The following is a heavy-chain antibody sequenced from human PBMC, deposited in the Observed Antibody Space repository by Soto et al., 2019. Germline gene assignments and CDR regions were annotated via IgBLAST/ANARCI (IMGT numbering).Heavy chain of an antibody. V-gene: IGHV3-23*01. CDR1: GFTFSSYA. CDR2: ISGSGGST. Sequence: GVLRLSCAASGFTFSSYAMSWVRQAPGKGLEWVSAISGSGGSTYYADSVKGRFTISRDNSKNRLYLQMNSLRAEDTAVYYCAKDSYSKSFPDYWGQGTLVTAPQ. CDR3: AKDSYSKSFPDY. J-gene: IGHJ4*02. D-gene: IGHD4-4*01.